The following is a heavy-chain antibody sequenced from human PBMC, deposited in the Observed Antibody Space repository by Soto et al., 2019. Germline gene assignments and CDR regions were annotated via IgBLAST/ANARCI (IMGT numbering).Heavy chain of an antibody. CDR2: MGGANGDT. CDR1: GFIFSNYA. J-gene: IGHJ3*02. Sequence: EVQMLESGGGLVQPGGSLRLSCAASGFIFSNYAMSWLRQAPGKGLEWVAGMGGANGDTYYADSVRGRFAISRDNSKSTLFLQMNSLRAEDTAVYYCAKDRVNHNSVWDPFDIWGQGTMVTVSS. D-gene: IGHD2-21*01. V-gene: IGHV3-23*01. CDR3: AKDRVNHNSVWDPFDI.